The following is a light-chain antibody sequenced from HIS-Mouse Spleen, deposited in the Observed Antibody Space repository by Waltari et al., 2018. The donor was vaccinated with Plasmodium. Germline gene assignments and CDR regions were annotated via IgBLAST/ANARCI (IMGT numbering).Light chain of an antibody. J-gene: IGKJ4*01. CDR3: QQYDNLPLT. V-gene: IGKV1-33*01. CDR2: DAA. Sequence: DIQMTQSPYSLSASVGDRVTMTCQASQGISNYLNWYQKKPGKAQKLLIYDAANLETGVPPRVSGSGSGSDFTFTISRLQPEDIATYYCQQYDNLPLTFGGGTKVEIK. CDR1: QGISNY.